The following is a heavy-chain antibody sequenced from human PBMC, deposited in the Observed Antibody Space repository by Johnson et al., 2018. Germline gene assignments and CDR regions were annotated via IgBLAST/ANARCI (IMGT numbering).Heavy chain of an antibody. CDR1: GFTFSSYS. CDR3: ASGTRVTPRGPSDYMDV. CDR2: ISSSSSYI. J-gene: IGHJ6*03. V-gene: IGHV3-21*01. Sequence: VQLVESGGGLVKPGGSLRLSCAASGFTFSSYSMNWVRQAPGKGLEWVSSISSSSSYIYYADSVKGRFTISRDNAKNSLYLQRNSLRAEDTAVYYCASGTRVTPRGPSDYMDVWGKGTTVTVSS. D-gene: IGHD4-17*01.